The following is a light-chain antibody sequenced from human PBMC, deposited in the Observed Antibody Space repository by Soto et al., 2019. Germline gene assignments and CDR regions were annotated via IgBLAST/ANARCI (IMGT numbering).Light chain of an antibody. Sequence: EIVLTQSPATLSLSPGESATLSFRASQSIGSNLAWYQQKPGQAPRLLIYGASSRATGIPDRFSGSGSGTDFTLTISRLEPEDFAVYYCQQYGSSPRTFGQGTRLEIK. CDR2: GAS. CDR1: QSIGSN. J-gene: IGKJ5*01. CDR3: QQYGSSPRT. V-gene: IGKV3-20*01.